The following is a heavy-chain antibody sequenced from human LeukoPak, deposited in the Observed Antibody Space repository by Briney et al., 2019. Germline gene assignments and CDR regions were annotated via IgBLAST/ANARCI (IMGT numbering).Heavy chain of an antibody. CDR1: GINFRGYW. V-gene: IGHV3-7*01. CDR2: MKQDGSEK. CDR3: ARDLGHTGYDLYDY. D-gene: IGHD5-12*01. Sequence: GGSLRLSCAVSGINFRGYWMAWVRQAPGKGLEWVANMKQDGSEKYYVDSVKGRFTISRDNAKNSLYLEMTSLRVEDTAVYYCARDLGHTGYDLYDYWGQGTLVTVSS. J-gene: IGHJ4*02.